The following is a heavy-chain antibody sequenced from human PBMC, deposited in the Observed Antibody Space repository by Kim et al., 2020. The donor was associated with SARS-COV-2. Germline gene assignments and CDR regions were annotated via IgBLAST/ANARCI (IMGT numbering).Heavy chain of an antibody. V-gene: IGHV3-33*01. CDR3: ARKWTSYGMDV. D-gene: IGHD1-26*01. J-gene: IGHJ6*02. CDR2: NK. Sequence: NKYYADSVKGRFTISRDNSKNTLYLQMSSLRAEVTAVYYCARKWTSYGMDVWGQGTTVTVSS.